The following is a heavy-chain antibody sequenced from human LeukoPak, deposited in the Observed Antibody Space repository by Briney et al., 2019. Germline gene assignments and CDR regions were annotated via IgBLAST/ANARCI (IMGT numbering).Heavy chain of an antibody. CDR2: ISSSSSYI. J-gene: IGHJ6*02. Sequence: PGGSLRLSCAASGFTFSSYSMNWVRQAPGKGLEWVSSISSSSSYIYYADSVKGRFTISRDNAKNSLYLQMNSLRAEDTAVYYCARDLGSSSNYYGMDVWGQGTTVTVSS. CDR1: GFTFSSYS. D-gene: IGHD6-13*01. V-gene: IGHV3-21*01. CDR3: ARDLGSSSNYYGMDV.